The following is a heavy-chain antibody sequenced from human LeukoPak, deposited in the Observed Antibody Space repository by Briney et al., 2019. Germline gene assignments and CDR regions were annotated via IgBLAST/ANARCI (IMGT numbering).Heavy chain of an antibody. CDR1: GFTFRLCE. J-gene: IGHJ3*01. D-gene: IGHD4-23*01. CDR3: ARHDYHSNSDAFDV. Sequence: GGSLTLSCASSGFTFRLCELSGVRQAPAKGLECVSYISSSGSIIYYADSVKGRFTISRDSAKNSLYLQMNSLRAEDTAVYYCARHDYHSNSDAFDVWGQGTMVTVSS. V-gene: IGHV3-48*03. CDR2: ISSSGSII.